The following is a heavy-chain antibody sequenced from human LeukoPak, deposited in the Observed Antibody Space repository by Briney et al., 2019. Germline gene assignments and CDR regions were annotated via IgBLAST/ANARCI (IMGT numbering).Heavy chain of an antibody. CDR1: AFTFSGST. CDR2: IRDKAYNYAT. Sequence: GGSLKLSCAASAFTFSGSTMHWVRQASGKGLEWVGHIRDKAYNYATAYAASVKGRFTISRDDSKNTAYLQMNSLKTEDTAVYYCSRHEALPGDYWGQGTLVTVSS. CDR3: SRHEALPGDY. V-gene: IGHV3-73*01. D-gene: IGHD2-21*02. J-gene: IGHJ4*02.